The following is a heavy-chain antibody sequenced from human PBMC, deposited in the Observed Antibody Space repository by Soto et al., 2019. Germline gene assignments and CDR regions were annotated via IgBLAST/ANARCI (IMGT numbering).Heavy chain of an antibody. V-gene: IGHV3-30*18. CDR3: AKPHGYDFDY. D-gene: IGHD6-13*01. J-gene: IGHJ4*02. CDR2: ISYDGSNK. CDR1: GFTFSTYG. Sequence: QVQLVESGGGVVQPGRSLRLSCAASGFTFSTYGMHWVRQAPGKGLEWVAVISYDGSNKYYADSVKGRFTISRDNSKNTLYLQMNSLRAEDTAVYYCAKPHGYDFDYWGQGTLVTVSS.